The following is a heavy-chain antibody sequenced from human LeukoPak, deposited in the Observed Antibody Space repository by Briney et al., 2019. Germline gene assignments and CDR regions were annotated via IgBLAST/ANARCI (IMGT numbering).Heavy chain of an antibody. Sequence: SETLSLTCAVYGGSFSGYYWTWIRQPPGKGLDWIGEINYGGSTNYNPSLMSRVTISIDTSKNQFYLKLTSVTAADTAVYYCARWEVVPAASGGMDAWGKGTTVTVSS. V-gene: IGHV4-34*01. CDR2: INYGGST. D-gene: IGHD2-2*01. CDR1: GGSFSGYY. J-gene: IGHJ6*04. CDR3: ARWEVVPAASGGMDA.